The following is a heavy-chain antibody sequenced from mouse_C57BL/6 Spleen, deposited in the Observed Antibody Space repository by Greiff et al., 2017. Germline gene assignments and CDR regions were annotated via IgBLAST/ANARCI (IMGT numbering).Heavy chain of an antibody. V-gene: IGHV1-15*01. Sequence: QVQLQQSGAELVRPGASVTLSCKASGYTFTDYEMHWVKQTPVHGLEWIGAIDPETGGTAYNQKFKGKAILTADKSSSTAYMALRSLTSEDSAVYYCTRSRTGALFDYWGQGTTLTVSS. J-gene: IGHJ2*01. CDR2: IDPETGGT. CDR1: GYTFTDYE. D-gene: IGHD4-1*01. CDR3: TRSRTGALFDY.